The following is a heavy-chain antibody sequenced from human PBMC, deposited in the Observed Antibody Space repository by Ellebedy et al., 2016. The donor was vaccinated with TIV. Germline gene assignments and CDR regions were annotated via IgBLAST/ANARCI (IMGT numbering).Heavy chain of an antibody. J-gene: IGHJ4*02. D-gene: IGHD3-3*01. V-gene: IGHV4-4*02. Sequence: MPSETLSLTCAVSGGSINSSNWWSWVRQPPGKGLEWIGEISHTGNTNYNPSLKSRVSLSVDKSKNRFSLNLTSVTAADTAVYYCARVNSFDFLEWYSTYFEYWGQGTLVTVSS. CDR1: GGSINSSNW. CDR2: ISHTGNT. CDR3: ARVNSFDFLEWYSTYFEY.